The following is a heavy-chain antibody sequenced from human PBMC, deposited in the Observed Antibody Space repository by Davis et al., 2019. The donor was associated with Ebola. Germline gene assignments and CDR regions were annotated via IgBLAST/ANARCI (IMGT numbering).Heavy chain of an antibody. J-gene: IGHJ4*02. CDR3: ARDAKLRDSGYDYFFDY. Sequence: PGGSLRLSCAASGFTFSSYSMNWFRQAPGKGLEWVSHIGTTTSAIEYADSVKGRFTISRDNARNSLFLQMNSLRDEDTAVYYCARDAKLRDSGYDYFFDYWGQGALVTVSS. CDR1: GFTFSSYS. CDR2: IGTTTSAI. V-gene: IGHV3-48*02. D-gene: IGHD5-12*01.